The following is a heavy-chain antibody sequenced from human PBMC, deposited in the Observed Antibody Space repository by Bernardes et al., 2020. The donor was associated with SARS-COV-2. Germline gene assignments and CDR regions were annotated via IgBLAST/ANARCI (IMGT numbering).Heavy chain of an antibody. CDR3: ATERQSLTVFGVGHDAFDF. CDR2: VSWDGSTT. V-gene: IGHV3-43*01. Sequence: GGPLRLSCAASGFTFEDYTMHWVRQVPGKGLEWVSLVSWDGSTTNYADSVKGRFIISRDRSRNTVHLQMDSLRKEDTALYYCATERQSLTVFGVGHDAFDFWGQGTMVTVSS. D-gene: IGHD3-3*01. J-gene: IGHJ3*01. CDR1: GFTFEDYT.